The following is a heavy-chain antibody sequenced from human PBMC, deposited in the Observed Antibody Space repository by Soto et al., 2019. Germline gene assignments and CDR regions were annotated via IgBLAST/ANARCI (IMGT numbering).Heavy chain of an antibody. J-gene: IGHJ4*02. Sequence: QVQLVESGGGVVQPGRSLRLSCAASGLTFSAAGTHWVRQPPDKGLEWVAFIANDGRRESYADSVMGRFTTSRDNSQNRLYVQMNGLRAEDTAVYYCARDKGRTTIDYWGQGTLVSVSS. V-gene: IGHV3-30*03. CDR1: GLTFSAAG. CDR3: ARDKGRTTIDY. CDR2: IANDGRRE.